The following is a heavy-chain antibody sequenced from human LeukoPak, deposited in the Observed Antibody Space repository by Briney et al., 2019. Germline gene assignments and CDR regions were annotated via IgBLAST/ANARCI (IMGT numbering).Heavy chain of an antibody. CDR3: ARGGYYGSGNDFRFDP. J-gene: IGHJ5*02. D-gene: IGHD3-10*01. V-gene: IGHV4-59*01. Sequence: SETLSLTCTVSGGSINSYYWSWLRQPPGKGLECIGYIHYTGSTNYNPSLKSRVTISVDTSKSQFSLKLSFVTAADTAIYYCARGGYYGSGNDFRFDPWGQGTLVTVSS. CDR1: GGSINSYY. CDR2: IHYTGST.